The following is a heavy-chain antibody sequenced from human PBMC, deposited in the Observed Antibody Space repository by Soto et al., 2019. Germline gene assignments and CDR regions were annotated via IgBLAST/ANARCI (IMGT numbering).Heavy chain of an antibody. CDR3: ARGTESYITSPRRPLFDY. V-gene: IGHV3-30-3*01. Sequence: GGSLRLSCAASGFTFSSYAMHWVRQAPGKGLEWVAVISYDGSNKYYADSVKGRFTISRDNAKNTLYLQMNSLRTEDTAVYYCARGTESYITSPRRPLFDYWGQGTL. CDR1: GFTFSSYA. CDR2: ISYDGSNK. J-gene: IGHJ4*02. D-gene: IGHD3-10*01.